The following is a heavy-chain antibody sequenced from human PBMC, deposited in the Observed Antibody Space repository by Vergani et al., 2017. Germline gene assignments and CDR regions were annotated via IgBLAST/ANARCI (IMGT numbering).Heavy chain of an antibody. CDR3: ARRVRFPDYYYYMDV. Sequence: QVQLVQSGAEVKKPGASVKVSCKASGYTFTSYGISWVRQAPGQGLEWMGWISAYNGNTNYAQKLQGRVTITRDTSASTAYMELSSLRSEDTAVYYCARRVRFPDYYYYMDVWGKGTTVTVSS. J-gene: IGHJ6*03. V-gene: IGHV1-18*01. D-gene: IGHD3-3*01. CDR2: ISAYNGNT. CDR1: GYTFTSYG.